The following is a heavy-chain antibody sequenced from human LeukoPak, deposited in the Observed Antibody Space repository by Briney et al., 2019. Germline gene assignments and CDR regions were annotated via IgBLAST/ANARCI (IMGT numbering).Heavy chain of an antibody. J-gene: IGHJ4*02. CDR1: GFTFSSYA. Sequence: PGGSLRLSCAAPGFTFSSYAMSWVRQAPGKGLEWVSAISGSGGSTYYADSVKGRFTISRDNSKNTLYLQMNSLRAEDTAVYYCATRWVQWLVERALDYWGQGTLVTVSS. CDR2: ISGSGGST. CDR3: ATRWVQWLVERALDY. V-gene: IGHV3-23*01. D-gene: IGHD6-19*01.